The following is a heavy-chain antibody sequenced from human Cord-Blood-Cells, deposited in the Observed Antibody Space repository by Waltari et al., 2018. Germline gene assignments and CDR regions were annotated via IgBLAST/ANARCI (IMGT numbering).Heavy chain of an antibody. CDR1: GFSLSTSGVG. J-gene: IGHJ4*02. D-gene: IGHD3-10*01. V-gene: IGHV2-5*01. Sequence: QITLKESGPTLVKPTKTLTLTCTFSGFSLSTSGVGVGCIRHPPGKALEWLALIYWNDDKRYSPSLKSTLTITKDTSKNQVVLTMTNMDPVDTATYYCAHTSYYYGSGSYYNYWGQGTLVTVSS. CDR2: IYWNDDK. CDR3: AHTSYYYGSGSYYNY.